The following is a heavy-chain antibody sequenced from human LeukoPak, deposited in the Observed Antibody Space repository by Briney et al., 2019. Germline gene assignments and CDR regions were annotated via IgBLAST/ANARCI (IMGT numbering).Heavy chain of an antibody. CDR3: ARGFYYGSGSYFDWFDP. CDR2: INHSGST. CDR1: GGSFSGYY. J-gene: IGHJ5*02. Sequence: SETLSLTCAVYGGSFSGYYWSWIRQPPGKGLEWIGEINHSGSTNYNPSLKSQVTISVDTSKNQFSLKLSSVTAADTAVYYCARGFYYGSGSYFDWFDPWGQGTLVTVSS. D-gene: IGHD3-10*01. V-gene: IGHV4-34*01.